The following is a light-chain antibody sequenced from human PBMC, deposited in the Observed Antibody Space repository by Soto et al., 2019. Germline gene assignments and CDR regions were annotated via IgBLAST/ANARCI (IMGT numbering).Light chain of an antibody. CDR1: QSISSW. CDR2: DAS. J-gene: IGKJ4*01. V-gene: IGKV1-5*01. CDR3: QQYNSYSLT. Sequence: DIQMTQSPSTLSASVGDRVTITCRASQSISSWLAWYQQKPGKAPKLLIYDASSLESGVPSRFSGSGSGTEFTLTISSLQPDEFATYDCQQYNSYSLTFGGGTKVEIK.